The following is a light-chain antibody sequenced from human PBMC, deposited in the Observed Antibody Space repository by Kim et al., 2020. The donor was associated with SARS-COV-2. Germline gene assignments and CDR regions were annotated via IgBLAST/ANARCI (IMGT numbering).Light chain of an antibody. J-gene: IGKJ4*01. CDR2: DTS. V-gene: IGKV1-33*01. CDR1: QDISNH. CDR3: QQYDNLSLT. Sequence: SASVGDRVTITCQASQDISNHLNWYQQKPWKAPQLLIYDTSNLETGVPSRFSGSGSGTDFTFTITSLQPEDVATYYCQQYDNLSLTFGGGTKVEIK.